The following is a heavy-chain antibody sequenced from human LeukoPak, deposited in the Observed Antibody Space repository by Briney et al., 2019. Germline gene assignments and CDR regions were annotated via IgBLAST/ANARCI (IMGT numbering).Heavy chain of an antibody. D-gene: IGHD3-10*01. CDR3: ARGRSDYYLDS. CDR1: GYTFTDYY. CDR2: IYPDSGAT. Sequence: ASLKVSCKASGYTFTDYYMHWVRQAPGHGLEWMGWIYPDSGATNYAQKFQGRVTMTRDTSIRTAYMGLSRLASDDAAVYYCARGRSDYYLDSWGQGTLVTVSS. V-gene: IGHV1-2*02. J-gene: IGHJ4*02.